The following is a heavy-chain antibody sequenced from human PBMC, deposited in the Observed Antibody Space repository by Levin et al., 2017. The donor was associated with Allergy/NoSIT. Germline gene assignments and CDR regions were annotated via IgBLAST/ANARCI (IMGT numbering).Heavy chain of an antibody. CDR1: GSTTSLFY. D-gene: IGHD3-16*01. J-gene: IGHJ5*02. CDR3: ARDTGGWYFDR. CDR2: INYSGST. Sequence: SQTLSLTCTVSGSTTSLFYWNWIRQTPGKGLEWIGYINYSGSTKYNPSLKSRVTISLDKSKNQFSLLLTSVTAADTAVYYCARDTGGWYFDRWGQGTLVTVAS. V-gene: IGHV4-59*01.